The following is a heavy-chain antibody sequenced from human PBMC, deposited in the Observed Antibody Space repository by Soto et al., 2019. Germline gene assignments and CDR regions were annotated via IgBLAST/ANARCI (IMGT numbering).Heavy chain of an antibody. Sequence: SETLSLTCTVSGGSISNYYWTWIRQPPGKGLEWIGYIYHTGSTNYNPSPNSRVTISLDTSKNQSSLKLTSVTAADTAVYYCAALGCVFRAVDYWGQGTLVTVSS. CDR3: AALGCVFRAVDY. CDR2: IYHTGST. D-gene: IGHD2-21*01. J-gene: IGHJ4*02. V-gene: IGHV4-59*01. CDR1: GGSISNYY.